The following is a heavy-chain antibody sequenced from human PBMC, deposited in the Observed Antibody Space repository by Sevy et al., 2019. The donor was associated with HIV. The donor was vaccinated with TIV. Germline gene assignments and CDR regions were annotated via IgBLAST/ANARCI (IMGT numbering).Heavy chain of an antibody. J-gene: IGHJ4*02. CDR3: ARNSGN. CDR2: VNNDGSGQ. CDR1: GFTFTNFW. V-gene: IGHV3-7*01. Sequence: GSLRLSCAASGFTFTNFWMSWVRQAPGKGLEWVANVNNDGSGQKYAASVKGRFIISRDNAKNSLYLQMNSLRTEDTAVYYCARNSGNWGQGTLVTVSS. D-gene: IGHD6-19*01.